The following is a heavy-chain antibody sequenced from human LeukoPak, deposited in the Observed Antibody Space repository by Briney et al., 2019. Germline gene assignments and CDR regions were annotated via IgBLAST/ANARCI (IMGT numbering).Heavy chain of an antibody. CDR3: AREAVYLEYYYGMDV. CDR1: GFTFSSYA. CDR2: ISYDGSNK. J-gene: IGHJ6*02. D-gene: IGHD3-3*01. V-gene: IGHV3-30*04. Sequence: GGSLRLSCAASGFTFSSYAMHWVRQAPGKGLEWVAVISYDGSNKYYADSVKGRFTISRDNSKNTLYLQMNSLRAEDTAVYYCAREAVYLEYYYGMDVWGQGTTVTVSS.